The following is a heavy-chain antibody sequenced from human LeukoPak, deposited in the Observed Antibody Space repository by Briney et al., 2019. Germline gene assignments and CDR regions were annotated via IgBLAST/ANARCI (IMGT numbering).Heavy chain of an antibody. CDR3: AKARIAAAGTGAFDV. CDR2: FSATDGSA. Sequence: GGSQRLSCAASGSTFSSYAMTWVRQAPGKGLEWVSAFSATDGSAQYAESVKGRFTISRDNSKNRLYLQMNSLRAEDTAVYYCAKARIAAAGTGAFDVWGQGTMVTVSS. V-gene: IGHV3-23*01. J-gene: IGHJ3*01. CDR1: GSTFSSYA. D-gene: IGHD6-13*01.